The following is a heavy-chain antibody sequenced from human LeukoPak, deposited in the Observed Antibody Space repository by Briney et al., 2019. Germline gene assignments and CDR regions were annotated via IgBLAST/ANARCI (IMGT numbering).Heavy chain of an antibody. CDR3: ARDRVGGDLTGVSLY. D-gene: IGHD4-17*01. CDR2: ISAYNGNT. V-gene: IGHV1-18*01. CDR1: GFPFDNFG. J-gene: IGHJ4*01. Sequence: ASVKVSCKASGFPFDNFGLTWVRQAPGQGLEWMGWISAYNGNTHYAQKFRGRLTLTTETSTSTAYLELRSLKSDDTAVYYCARDRVGGDLTGVSLYWGQGTLVTVSS.